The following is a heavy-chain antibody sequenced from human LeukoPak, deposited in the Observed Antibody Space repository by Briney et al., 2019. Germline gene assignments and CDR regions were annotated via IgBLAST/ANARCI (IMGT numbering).Heavy chain of an antibody. J-gene: IGHJ3*02. Sequence: SQTLSLTCTVSGGSISSGSYYWSWIRQPAGKGLEWIGRIYTSGSTNYNPSLKSRVTISVDTSKNQFSLKLSSVTAADTAVYYCARDDYGAFDIWGQGTMVTVSS. CDR3: ARDDYGAFDI. CDR2: IYTSGST. CDR1: GGSISSGSYY. V-gene: IGHV4-61*02. D-gene: IGHD4-17*01.